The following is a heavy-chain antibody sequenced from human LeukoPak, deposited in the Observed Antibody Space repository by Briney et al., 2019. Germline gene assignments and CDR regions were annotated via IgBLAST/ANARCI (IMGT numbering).Heavy chain of an antibody. V-gene: IGHV1-46*01. J-gene: IGHJ4*02. CDR1: GYTFSSYY. Sequence: GASVKVSCKASGYTFSSYYIYWVRQVPGQGLEWMAIIDPSDASTRFAPNFQGRVTLTRDTSTSTVYMELSSLTSEDTAVYYCARRGRGDWDPFDSWGQGTLVTVSS. CDR3: ARRGRGDWDPFDS. D-gene: IGHD2-21*02. CDR2: IDPSDAST.